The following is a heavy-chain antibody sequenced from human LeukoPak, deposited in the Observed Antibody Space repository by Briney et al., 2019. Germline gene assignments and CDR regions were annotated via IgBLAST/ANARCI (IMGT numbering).Heavy chain of an antibody. Sequence: GGSLRLSCAGSGFTFSSFGMHWVRQAPGKGLEWVAAISHDGSYEYYADSMKGRFTISRDTSKNTLYLQMNSLRAEDTAVYYCAKDGLWFGDLTYFDYWGQGVLVTVSS. CDR1: GFTFSSFG. V-gene: IGHV3-30*18. CDR3: AKDGLWFGDLTYFDY. D-gene: IGHD3-10*01. J-gene: IGHJ4*02. CDR2: ISHDGSYE.